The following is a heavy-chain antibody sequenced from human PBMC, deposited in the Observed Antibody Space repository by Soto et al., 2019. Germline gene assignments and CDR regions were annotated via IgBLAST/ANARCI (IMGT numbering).Heavy chain of an antibody. CDR1: GGSISSYY. V-gene: IGHV4-59*08. Sequence: QVQLQESGPGLVKPSETLSLTCTVSGGSISSYYWSWIRQPQGKGLEWIGYIYYSGSTNYHPSLKSPVTISVDTSKNHFSRKLNSMTAADTAVYYCARHNYGSGSTYFDYWGQGTLVTVSS. CDR3: ARHNYGSGSTYFDY. CDR2: IYYSGST. J-gene: IGHJ4*02. D-gene: IGHD3-10*01.